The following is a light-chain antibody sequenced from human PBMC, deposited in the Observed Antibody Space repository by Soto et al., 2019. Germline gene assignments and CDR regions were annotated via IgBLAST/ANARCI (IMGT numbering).Light chain of an antibody. Sequence: SXSSWFAWYPQKPGTAPKLLIYKAYSLASGVPSRFSGSGSGTEFTLTISSLQPDDFATYYCQQYNSYPYTFGQGTKLEIK. CDR3: QQYNSYPYT. CDR1: SXSSW. V-gene: IGKV1-5*03. J-gene: IGKJ2*01. CDR2: KAY.